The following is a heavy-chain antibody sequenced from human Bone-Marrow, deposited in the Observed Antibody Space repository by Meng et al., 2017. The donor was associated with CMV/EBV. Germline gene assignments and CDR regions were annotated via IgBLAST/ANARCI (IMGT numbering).Heavy chain of an antibody. CDR3: ARESSPYYYDSSGYYN. J-gene: IGHJ4*02. Sequence: GRTFGTYAIGWGRQGPGQRPEWRGGIIPILGIATYAQKFQGGVTITADKSTSTAYMELSRLRSEDTAVYYCARESSPYYYDSSGYYNWGQGTLVTVSS. V-gene: IGHV1-69*10. CDR2: IIPILGIA. D-gene: IGHD3-22*01. CDR1: GRTFGTYA.